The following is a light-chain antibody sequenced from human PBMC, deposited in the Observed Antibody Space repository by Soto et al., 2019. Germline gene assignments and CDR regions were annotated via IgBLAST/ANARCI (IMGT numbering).Light chain of an antibody. CDR1: QNISSW. Sequence: DIQMTQSPSTLSASIGDSVTITCRASQNISSWLSWYQQKPGKAPNLLIYQASILESGVPSRFSGSGSGTEFSLTISSLQPDDLATFYCQPYNLKSISFGGGTKVDIK. CDR3: QPYNLKSIS. J-gene: IGKJ4*01. CDR2: QAS. V-gene: IGKV1-5*03.